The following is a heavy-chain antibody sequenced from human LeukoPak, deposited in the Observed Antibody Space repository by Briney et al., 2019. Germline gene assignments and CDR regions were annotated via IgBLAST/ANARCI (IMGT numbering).Heavy chain of an antibody. Sequence: GGSLRLSCEASGFTFSAYAMTWVRQAPGKGLEWVAVISYDGSNKYYADSVKGRFTISRDNSKNTLYLQMNSLRADDTAVYYCAREGGGSTMVRGAFDYWGQGTLVTVSS. CDR2: ISYDGSNK. J-gene: IGHJ4*02. CDR1: GFTFSAYA. CDR3: AREGGGSTMVRGAFDY. V-gene: IGHV3-30-3*01. D-gene: IGHD3-10*01.